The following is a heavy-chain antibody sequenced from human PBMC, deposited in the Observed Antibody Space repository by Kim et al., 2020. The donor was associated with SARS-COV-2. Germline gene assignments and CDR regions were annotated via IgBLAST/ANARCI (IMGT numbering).Heavy chain of an antibody. J-gene: IGHJ4*02. Sequence: GGSLRLSCAASGFSFSTYWMHWVRQAPGKGLVLVSRINPDGSYTSYGDSVKDQFTISRDNAKNTLYLQMNTLGAEDTAVYYCVMDYGAYSDYWGQGTLVTVSS. CDR1: GFSFSTYW. D-gene: IGHD4-17*01. V-gene: IGHV3-74*01. CDR2: INPDGSYT. CDR3: VMDYGAYSDY.